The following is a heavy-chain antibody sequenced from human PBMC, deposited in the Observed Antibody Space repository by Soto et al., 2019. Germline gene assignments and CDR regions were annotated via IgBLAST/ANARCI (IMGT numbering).Heavy chain of an antibody. CDR2: IYPRDSDT. CDR3: ARHRLQIDHSCFDP. V-gene: IGHV5-51*01. J-gene: IGHJ5*02. Sequence: GESLKISCEAPGYSFTNYWIVWLRQMPGKGLEWMGSIYPRDSDTTYSPSFQGQVTISADKSISTAYLHWSSLKASDTAMYYCARHRLQIDHSCFDPWGQGTLVTV. D-gene: IGHD3-16*01. CDR1: GYSFTNYW.